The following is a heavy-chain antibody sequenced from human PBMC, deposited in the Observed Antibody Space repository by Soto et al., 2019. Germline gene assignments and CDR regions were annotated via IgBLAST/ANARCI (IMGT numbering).Heavy chain of an antibody. CDR1: NFFFGSYT. Sequence: RSLRRTWVASNFFFGSYTMHWVSQGPGKGLEWVALISYDGAGKEYADFAKGRFAVCRGNYKDTLFLQMDSMRSEDTGLYYCASDLTAYGSAWYDKPLDLWGQGTLVTVSS. CDR2: ISYDGAGK. CDR3: ASDLTAYGSAWYDKPLDL. J-gene: IGHJ1*01. V-gene: IGHV3-30*03. D-gene: IGHD6-19*01.